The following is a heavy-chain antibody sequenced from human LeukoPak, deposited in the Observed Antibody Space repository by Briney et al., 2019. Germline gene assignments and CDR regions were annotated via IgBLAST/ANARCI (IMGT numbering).Heavy chain of an antibody. CDR3: AMPGYYGSGSYVRDY. CDR1: GGSISSSSYY. D-gene: IGHD3-10*01. CDR2: IYYSGST. J-gene: IGHJ4*02. Sequence: SETLSLTCTVSGGSISSSSYYWGWIRQPPGKGLEWIGSIYYSGSTYYNPSLKSRVTISVDTSKNQFSLKLSSVAAADTAVYYCAMPGYYGSGSYVRDYWGQGTLVTVSS. V-gene: IGHV4-39*01.